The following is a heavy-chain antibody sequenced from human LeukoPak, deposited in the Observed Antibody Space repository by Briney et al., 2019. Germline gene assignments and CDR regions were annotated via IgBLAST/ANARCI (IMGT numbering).Heavy chain of an antibody. Sequence: GRSLRLSCAASGFTFSSYDMHWVRQAPGKGLEWVAVVWYDGSSTYYTDSVKGRFTISRDNSKNTLYLQMNSLRAEDTAVYYCARDGRTATFTWIDYWGQGTLVTVSS. J-gene: IGHJ4*02. CDR3: ARDGRTATFTWIDY. CDR1: GFTFSSYD. V-gene: IGHV3-33*01. CDR2: VWYDGSST. D-gene: IGHD5-18*01.